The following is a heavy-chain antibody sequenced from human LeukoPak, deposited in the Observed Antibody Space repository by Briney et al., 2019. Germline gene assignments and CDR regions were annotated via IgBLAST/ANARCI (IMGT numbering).Heavy chain of an antibody. Sequence: ASVKVSCKASGGTFSSYAISWVRQAPGQGLEWMGWMNPNSGNTGYAQKFQGRVTMTRNTSISTAYMELSSLRSEDTAVYYCARVPALDFWSWYYGMDVWGQGTTVTVSS. CDR2: MNPNSGNT. CDR3: ARVPALDFWSWYYGMDV. D-gene: IGHD3-3*01. V-gene: IGHV1-8*02. J-gene: IGHJ6*02. CDR1: GGTFSSYA.